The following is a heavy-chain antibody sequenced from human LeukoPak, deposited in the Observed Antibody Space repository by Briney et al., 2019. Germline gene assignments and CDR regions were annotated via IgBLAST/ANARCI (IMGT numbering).Heavy chain of an antibody. D-gene: IGHD3-22*01. CDR1: GGSISNKY. Sequence: SETLSHTCTVSGGSISNKYWSWIRQPPGKGLECIGFIYYSGSTNYNPSLKSRVTISVDTSKNQFSLKLSSVTAADTAVYYCARARNYYDSSDYYYEGDAFDIWGQGTMVTVSS. J-gene: IGHJ3*02. CDR3: ARARNYYDSSDYYYEGDAFDI. V-gene: IGHV4-59*01. CDR2: IYYSGST.